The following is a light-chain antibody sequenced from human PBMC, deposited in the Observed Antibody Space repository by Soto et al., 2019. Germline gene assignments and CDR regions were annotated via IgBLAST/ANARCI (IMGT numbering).Light chain of an antibody. Sequence: QSVLRQPPSASGTPGQSVTISCSGSTSNIGRSSVYWYQQLPGTAPKVFIYENNPRPSGVPDRFSGSTSGTSASLAISGLRSEDEADYYCATWDDSLSGPVFGGGTKLTDL. CDR2: ENN. J-gene: IGLJ2*01. V-gene: IGLV1-47*01. CDR1: TSNIGRSS. CDR3: ATWDDSLSGPV.